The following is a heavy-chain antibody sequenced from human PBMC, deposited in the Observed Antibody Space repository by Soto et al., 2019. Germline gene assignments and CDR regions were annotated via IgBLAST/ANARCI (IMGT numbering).Heavy chain of an antibody. CDR3: ATELRLNDTFAT. CDR2: ICNDGSNK. CDR1: GFAFRTYG. D-gene: IGHD2-21*01. J-gene: IGHJ3*02. Sequence: VQLVESGGGVVKPGWSLRLSCRASGFAFRTYGMHWVRQAPGKGLEWVGMICNDGSNKYYAVSVTGLFTISRDNSKNTLYLPLNILRAEDSSVYGCATELRLNDTFATRGQGTTFTFSS. V-gene: IGHV3-33*03.